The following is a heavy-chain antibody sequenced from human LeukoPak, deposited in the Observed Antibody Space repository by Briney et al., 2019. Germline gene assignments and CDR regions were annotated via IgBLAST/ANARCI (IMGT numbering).Heavy chain of an antibody. V-gene: IGHV3-21*01. D-gene: IGHD3-16*01. CDR2: ISSSSSYI. CDR1: GFTFSSYS. CDR3: ARVRGGEIDY. Sequence: GGSLRLSCAASGFTFSSYSMNWVRQAPGKGLEWVSSISSSSSYIYYADSVKGRFAISRDNAKNSLYLQMNSLRAEDTAVYYCARVRGGEIDYWGQGTLVTVSS. J-gene: IGHJ4*02.